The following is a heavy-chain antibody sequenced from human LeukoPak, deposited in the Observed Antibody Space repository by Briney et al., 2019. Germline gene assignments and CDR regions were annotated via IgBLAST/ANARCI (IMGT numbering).Heavy chain of an antibody. CDR1: GFYFGIDG. Sequence: RGCLRLSCIAAGFYFGIDGVHWVRQAPGEGLGWEGVMWDDGTKEYYVKSVKGRSTLSTDTGERTPCLRMDRLRVTETAVDYCARDGPAAGHAFDYSGQGTPVTASS. CDR3: ARDGPAAGHAFDY. J-gene: IGHJ4*02. V-gene: IGHV3-33*01. CDR2: MWDDGTKE.